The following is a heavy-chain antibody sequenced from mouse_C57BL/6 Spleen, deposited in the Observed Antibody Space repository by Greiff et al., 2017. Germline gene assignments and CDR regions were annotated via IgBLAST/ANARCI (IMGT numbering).Heavy chain of an antibody. Sequence: VQLQQPGAELVMPGASVKLSCKASGYTFTSYWMHWVKQRPGQGLEWIGEIDPSDSYTNYNQKFKGKSTLTVDKSSSTAYMQLSSLTSEDSAVYYCARWCSIFDYWGQGTTLTVSS. CDR1: GYTFTSYW. J-gene: IGHJ2*01. CDR2: IDPSDSYT. V-gene: IGHV1-69*01. D-gene: IGHD1-1*01. CDR3: ARWCSIFDY.